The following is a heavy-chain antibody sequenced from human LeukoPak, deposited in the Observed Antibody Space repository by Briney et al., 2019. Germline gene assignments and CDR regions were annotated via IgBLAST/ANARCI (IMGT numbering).Heavy chain of an antibody. J-gene: IGHJ3*02. CDR1: XXXY. Sequence: XXXYXXWIRQTPGXGXXXXGEITDTGRTSYNASLKRXVTILVDKSKNQFSLKLRSVTAADTAVYYCAXXXXXXXXXXXXXXXXIWGXXXXVTVSS. CDR2: ITDTGRT. CDR3: AXXXXXXXXXXXXXXXXI. V-gene: IGHV4-34*01.